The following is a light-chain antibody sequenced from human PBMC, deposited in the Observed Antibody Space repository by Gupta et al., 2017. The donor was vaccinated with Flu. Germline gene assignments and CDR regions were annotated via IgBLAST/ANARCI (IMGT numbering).Light chain of an antibody. CDR1: SSGTDSDTA. J-gene: IGLJ3*02. CDR2: GDN. CDR3: NSETTSTNLGV. V-gene: IGLV2-14*01. Sequence: ITSTCTRTSSGTDSDTAVPQHQPHPGQAPKLIVYGDNSRTSGDANRFSVSNSGGTAALTIARLHAEAEAVYYYNSETTSTNLGVFGGGTKLTVL.